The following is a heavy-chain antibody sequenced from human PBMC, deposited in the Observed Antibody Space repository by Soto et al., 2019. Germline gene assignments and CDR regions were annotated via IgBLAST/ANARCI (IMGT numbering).Heavy chain of an antibody. CDR1: GGSISSHY. CDR2: IYYRGST. CDR3: ARDGREASGMDV. Sequence: SETLSLTCTVSGGSISSHYWSWVRQAPGKGLEWIGHIYYRGSTSYNPSLRSRSTISVDTSNNQFSLKLNSVTTADTAVYYCARDGREASGMDVWGQGTKVTVFS. V-gene: IGHV4-59*11. D-gene: IGHD1-26*01. J-gene: IGHJ6*02.